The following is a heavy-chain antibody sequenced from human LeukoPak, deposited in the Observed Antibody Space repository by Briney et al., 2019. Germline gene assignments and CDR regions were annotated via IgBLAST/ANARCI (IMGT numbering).Heavy chain of an antibody. J-gene: IGHJ4*02. CDR3: AIWETDQGGEFDS. CDR2: ITGTSNYR. V-gene: IGHV3-21*01. CDR1: GFSFRSHG. Sequence: PGGALRLSCAASGFSFRSHGMNWVRQAPGKGLEWVSSITGTSNYRYYSVSVKGRFTISRDNARNSLYLQMNGLRVEDTAVYFCAIWETDQGGEFDSWGQGTLVTVSS. D-gene: IGHD3-16*01.